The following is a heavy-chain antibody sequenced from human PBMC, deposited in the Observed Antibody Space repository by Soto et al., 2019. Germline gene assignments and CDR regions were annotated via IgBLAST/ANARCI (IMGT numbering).Heavy chain of an antibody. CDR1: GGSFSGYY. CDR2: INHSGST. D-gene: IGHD2-15*01. Sequence: SETLSLTCAVYGGSFSGYYWSWIRQPPGKGLEWIGEINHSGSTNYNPSIKSRVTISVDTSKNQFSLKLSSVTAADTAVYYCARGYGYCSGGSCRPSSNWFDPWGQGTLVTVSS. J-gene: IGHJ5*02. CDR3: ARGYGYCSGGSCRPSSNWFDP. V-gene: IGHV4-34*01.